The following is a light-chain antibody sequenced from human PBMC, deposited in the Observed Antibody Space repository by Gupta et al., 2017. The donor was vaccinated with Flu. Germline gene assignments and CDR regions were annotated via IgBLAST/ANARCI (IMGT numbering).Light chain of an antibody. CDR2: EVS. Sequence: QSPLTQPPPASGSPGHSGTTSSTGTSSAVVGYNYVSWYQQHPGKAPKLMIYEVSKRPSGVPDRFSGSKSGNTASLTVSGLQAEDEADYYCSSYAGSNNLVVFGGGTKLTVL. V-gene: IGLV2-8*01. CDR3: SSYAGSNNLVV. CDR1: SSAVVGYNY. J-gene: IGLJ2*01.